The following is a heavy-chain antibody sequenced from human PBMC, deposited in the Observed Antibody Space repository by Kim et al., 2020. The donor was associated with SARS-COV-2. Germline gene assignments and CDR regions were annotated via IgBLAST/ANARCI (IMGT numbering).Heavy chain of an antibody. V-gene: IGHV4-34*01. CDR3: ARGYSSSNNNWFDP. J-gene: IGHJ5*02. D-gene: IGHD6-13*01. Sequence: NPALKSRVTISVDTSKNQFSLKLSSVTAADTAVYYCARGYSSSNNNWFDPWGQGTLVTVSS.